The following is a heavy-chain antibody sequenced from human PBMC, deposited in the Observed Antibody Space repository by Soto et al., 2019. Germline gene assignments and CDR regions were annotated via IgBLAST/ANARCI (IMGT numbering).Heavy chain of an antibody. J-gene: IGHJ4*02. Sequence: EAQLVESGGGLVQPGRSLRLSCAASGFTFDDYAMHWVRQAPGKGLEWVSGISWNSGNIGYADSVKGRFTISRDNAKNSLYLQMNSLRAEDTALYYCAKDRGSSGCYPFDYWGQGTLVTVSS. CDR2: ISWNSGNI. CDR1: GFTFDDYA. D-gene: IGHD6-19*01. V-gene: IGHV3-9*01. CDR3: AKDRGSSGCYPFDY.